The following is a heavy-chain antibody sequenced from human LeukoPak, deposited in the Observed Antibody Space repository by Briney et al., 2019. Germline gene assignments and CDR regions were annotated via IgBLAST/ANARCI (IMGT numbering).Heavy chain of an antibody. CDR3: ARDRGSYYDSSGYYHGY. Sequence: ASVKISCTDPGGTVHRYAISGVRQAAGQGLRWMGRILAIFGTANYAQKFQGRVTITTDESTSTAYMELSSLRSEDTAVYYCARDRGSYYDSSGYYHGYWGQGTLVTVSS. CDR2: ILAIFGTA. V-gene: IGHV1-69*05. CDR1: GGTVHRYA. D-gene: IGHD3-22*01. J-gene: IGHJ4*02.